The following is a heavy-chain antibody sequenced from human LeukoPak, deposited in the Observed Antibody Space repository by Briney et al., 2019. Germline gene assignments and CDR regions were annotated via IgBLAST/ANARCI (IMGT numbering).Heavy chain of an antibody. V-gene: IGHV3-23*01. J-gene: IGHJ5*02. Sequence: QPGGSLRLSCAASGFTFSSYAMSWVRQAPGKGLKWVSAISGSGGSTYYADSVKGRFTISRDNSKNTLYLQMNSLRAEDTAVYYCAKAVFGVQYNWFDPWGQGTLVTVSS. CDR3: AKAVFGVQYNWFDP. D-gene: IGHD3-3*01. CDR2: ISGSGGST. CDR1: GFTFSSYA.